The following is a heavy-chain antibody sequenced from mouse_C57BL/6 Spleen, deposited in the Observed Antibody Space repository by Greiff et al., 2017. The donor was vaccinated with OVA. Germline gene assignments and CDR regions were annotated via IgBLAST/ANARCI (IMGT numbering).Heavy chain of an antibody. CDR1: GYTFTSYW. V-gene: IGHV1-50*01. CDR2: IDPSDSYT. D-gene: IGHD2-14*01. Sequence: VQLQQSGAELVKPGASVKLSCKASGYTFTSYWMQWVKQRPGQGLEWIGEIDPSDSYTNYNQKFKGKATLTVDTSSSTAYMQLSSLTSEDSAVYYCARWGSIGDWFAYWGQGTLVTVSA. CDR3: ARWGSIGDWFAY. J-gene: IGHJ3*01.